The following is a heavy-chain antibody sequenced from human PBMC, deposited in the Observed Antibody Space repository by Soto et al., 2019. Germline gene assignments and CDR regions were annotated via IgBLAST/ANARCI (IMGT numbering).Heavy chain of an antibody. CDR2: INPSGGST. Sequence: ASVKVSCKASGYTFTTYYMHWVRQAPGQGLEWMGLINPSGGSTRYAQKFQGRVTMNRDTSTSTVNVEMSSLRSEDTDMYYGAIYIIVFGNYQDHWGQGTMVTVSS. D-gene: IGHD4-4*01. J-gene: IGHJ4*02. V-gene: IGHV1-46*01. CDR1: GYTFTTYY. CDR3: AIYIIVFGNYQDH.